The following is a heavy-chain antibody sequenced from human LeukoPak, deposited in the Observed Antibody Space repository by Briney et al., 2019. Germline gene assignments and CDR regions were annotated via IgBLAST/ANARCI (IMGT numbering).Heavy chain of an antibody. V-gene: IGHV4-39*02. D-gene: IGHD3-3*01. Sequence: SETLSLTCTVSGGSISSSSYYWGWIRQPPGKGLEWIASIYYSGTTYYNPSLKSRVTISVDTSKNQFSLKLSSVTAADTAVYYCAKDKPPKIRVARTFDYWGQGALVTVSS. CDR2: IYYSGTT. J-gene: IGHJ4*02. CDR1: GGSISSSSYY. CDR3: AKDKPPKIRVARTFDY.